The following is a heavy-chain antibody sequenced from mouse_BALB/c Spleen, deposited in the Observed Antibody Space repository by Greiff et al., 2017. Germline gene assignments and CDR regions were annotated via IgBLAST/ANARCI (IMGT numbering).Heavy chain of an antibody. V-gene: IGHV5-4*02. CDR3: ARERTGDYYAMDY. Sequence: EVQLVESGGGLVKPGGSLKLSCAASGFTFSDYYMYWVRQTPEKRLEWVATISDGGSYTYYPDSVKGRFTISRDNAKNNLYLQMSSLKSEDTAMYYCARERTGDYYAMDYWGQGTSVTVSS. CDR1: GFTFSDYY. CDR2: ISDGGSYT. J-gene: IGHJ4*01.